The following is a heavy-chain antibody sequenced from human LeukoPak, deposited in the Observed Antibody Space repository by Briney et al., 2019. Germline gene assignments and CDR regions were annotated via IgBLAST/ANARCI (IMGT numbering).Heavy chain of an antibody. Sequence: GASVKVSCKASGYTFNNHYMYWVRQAPGQGLEWMGVINPSGGSTSYAQKFQGRVTMTRDTPTRTVYMEVNSLRSEDTAVYYCARQGTYSSAIGMGYWGQGTLVTVSS. CDR3: ARQGTYSSAIGMGY. D-gene: IGHD6-19*01. CDR1: GYTFNNHY. V-gene: IGHV1-46*02. CDR2: INPSGGST. J-gene: IGHJ4*02.